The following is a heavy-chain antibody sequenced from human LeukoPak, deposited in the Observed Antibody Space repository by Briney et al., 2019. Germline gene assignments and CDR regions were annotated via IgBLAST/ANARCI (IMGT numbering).Heavy chain of an antibody. CDR1: GLTFSSYP. V-gene: IGHV3-30-3*01. Sequence: PGGSLRLSCAASGLTFSSYPMHWVRQVPGKGLEWMAGISYDGSKKFYADSVKGRFTISRDNSENTTFLLMDSLGTEDTAVYYCARGRRPPGGDSRMVPSYYFDYWGQGTLVTVSS. J-gene: IGHJ4*02. CDR3: ARGRRPPGGDSRMVPSYYFDY. D-gene: IGHD2-21*02. CDR2: ISYDGSKK.